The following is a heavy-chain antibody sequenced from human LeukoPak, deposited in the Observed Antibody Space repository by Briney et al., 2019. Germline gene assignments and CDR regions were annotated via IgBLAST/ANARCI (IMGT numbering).Heavy chain of an antibody. V-gene: IGHV3-23*01. Sequence: GGSLRLSCAASGFTFSSDAMSWVRQAPGKGLEWVSAISGSGGSTYYADSVKGRFTISRDNSKNTLYLQMNSLRAEDTAVYYCAKGLRGYSGYDFSCWGQGTLVTVSS. CDR2: ISGSGGST. CDR1: GFTFSSDA. D-gene: IGHD5-12*01. CDR3: AKGLRGYSGYDFSC. J-gene: IGHJ4*02.